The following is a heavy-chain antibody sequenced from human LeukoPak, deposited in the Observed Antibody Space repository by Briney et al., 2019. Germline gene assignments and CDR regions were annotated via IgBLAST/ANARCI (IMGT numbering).Heavy chain of an antibody. V-gene: IGHV4-59*01. CDR3: ARAPHYDSSGYYFDY. CDR2: IYYSGST. CDR1: GGSISSYY. D-gene: IGHD3-22*01. Sequence: SEPLSLTCTVSGGSISSYYWSWIRQPPGKGLEWIGYIYYSGSTNYNPSLKSRVTISVDTSKNQFSLKLSSVTAADTAVYYCARAPHYDSSGYYFDYWGQGTLVTVSS. J-gene: IGHJ4*02.